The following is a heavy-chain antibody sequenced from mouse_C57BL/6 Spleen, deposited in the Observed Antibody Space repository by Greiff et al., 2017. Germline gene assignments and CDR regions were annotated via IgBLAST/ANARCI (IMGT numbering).Heavy chain of an antibody. J-gene: IGHJ1*03. D-gene: IGHD1-1*01. Sequence: VQLQQSGPELVTPGASVKISCKASGYSFTDYNMNWVKQSTGKSLEWIGVIYPNYGTTSYNQKFKGKATLTVDQSSSTAYMQLNSLTSEDSAVYCCARSLYGSSPCWYFDVWGTGTTVTVSS. V-gene: IGHV1-39*01. CDR1: GYSFTDYN. CDR3: ARSLYGSSPCWYFDV. CDR2: IYPNYGTT.